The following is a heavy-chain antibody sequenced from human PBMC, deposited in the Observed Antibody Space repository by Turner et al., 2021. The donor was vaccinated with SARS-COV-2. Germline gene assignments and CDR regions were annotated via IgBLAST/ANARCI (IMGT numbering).Heavy chain of an antibody. CDR2: AYYKGNT. Sequence: QLQLQESGPGLMKSSETLSLTCTVAGGSVRSRSYYWGWIRQPPGKGLEWIGNAYYKGNTYDNSYLKSRVTISVDTSKNQFSLNLNSVTAADTAMYYCASHRVGATIYYDYGMDVWGQGATVTVSS. D-gene: IGHD1-26*01. V-gene: IGHV4-39*01. J-gene: IGHJ6*02. CDR3: ASHRVGATIYYDYGMDV. CDR1: GGSVRSRSYY.